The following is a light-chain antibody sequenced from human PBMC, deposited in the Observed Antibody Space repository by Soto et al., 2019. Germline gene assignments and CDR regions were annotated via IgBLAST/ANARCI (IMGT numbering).Light chain of an antibody. CDR3: QQYGSSHIT. Sequence: EIVLTQSPGTLSLSPGERATLSCRASQSVSSSYLAWYQQKPGQAPRLLIYGASSRATGIPDRFSGSGSGTEFTLTISRLEPEDYAMYYCQQYGSSHITFGDGTRLEIK. CDR1: QSVSSSY. CDR2: GAS. J-gene: IGKJ5*01. V-gene: IGKV3-20*01.